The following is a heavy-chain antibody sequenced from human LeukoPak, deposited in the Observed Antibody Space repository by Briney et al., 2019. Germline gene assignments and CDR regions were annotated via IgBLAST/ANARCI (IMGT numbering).Heavy chain of an antibody. CDR2: IYPGDSDT. D-gene: IGHD2-15*01. V-gene: IGHV5-51*01. CDR1: GYSFTSYW. J-gene: IGHJ3*02. Sequence: GESLKISCKGSGYSFTSYWIGWVRQMPGKGLEWMGIIYPGDSDTRYSPSFQGQVTISADKSISTAYLQWSSLKASDTAMYYCARRDIVVVGDNAFDIWGQGTMVTVSS. CDR3: ARRDIVVVGDNAFDI.